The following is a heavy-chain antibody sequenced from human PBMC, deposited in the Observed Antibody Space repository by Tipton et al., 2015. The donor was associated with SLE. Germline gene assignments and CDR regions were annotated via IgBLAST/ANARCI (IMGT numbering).Heavy chain of an antibody. J-gene: IGHJ3*02. D-gene: IGHD6-6*01. Sequence: TLSLTCAVYGGSFSGYYWSWIRQPPGKGLEWIGKINHSGSTNYNPSLKSRVTISVDTSKNQFSLKLSSVTAADTAVYYCARGPRASIAARKAFDIWGQGTMVTVSS. CDR2: INHSGST. V-gene: IGHV4-34*01. CDR3: ARGPRASIAARKAFDI. CDR1: GGSFSGYY.